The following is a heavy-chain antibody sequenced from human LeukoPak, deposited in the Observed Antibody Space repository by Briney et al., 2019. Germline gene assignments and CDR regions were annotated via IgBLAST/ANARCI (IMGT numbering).Heavy chain of an antibody. V-gene: IGHV3-21*04. CDR1: AFTFSSYT. CDR3: AKDSSSWFEYFQH. Sequence: GGSLRLSCAASAFTFSSYTMNWVRQAPGKGLEWVSYISTSSSYIYYADSMKGRFTISRDNAKNSLYLQMNSLRAEDTALYYCAKDSSSWFEYFQHWGQGTLVTVSS. CDR2: ISTSSSYI. D-gene: IGHD6-13*01. J-gene: IGHJ1*01.